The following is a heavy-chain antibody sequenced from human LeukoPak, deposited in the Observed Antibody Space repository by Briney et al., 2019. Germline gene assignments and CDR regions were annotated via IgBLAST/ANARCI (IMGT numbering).Heavy chain of an antibody. CDR1: GFTFSSYV. J-gene: IGHJ4*02. CDR2: ISYDGSNK. CDR3: AKDGRFSGSYPVGY. V-gene: IGHV3-30*18. Sequence: GGSLRLSCAASGFTFSSYVMHWVRQAPGKGLEWVAVISYDGSNKYYADSVKGRFTISRDNSKNTLYLQMNSLRAEDTAVYYCAKDGRFSGSYPVGYWGQGTLVTVSS. D-gene: IGHD1-26*01.